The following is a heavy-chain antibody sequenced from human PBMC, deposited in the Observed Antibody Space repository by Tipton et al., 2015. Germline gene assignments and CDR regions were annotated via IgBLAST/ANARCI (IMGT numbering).Heavy chain of an antibody. CDR2: ISYSGTT. J-gene: IGHJ6*02. CDR3: ARASPFGGMDV. CDR1: GGSVSSGTYY. D-gene: IGHD3-3*01. V-gene: IGHV4-61*01. Sequence: TLSLTCTVSGGSVSSGTYYWSWIRQPPGKGLECIGYISYSGTTNYNPSLKSRVTISVDTSKNQLYLKLSSVTAADTAVYYCARASPFGGMDVWGQGTTVTVSS.